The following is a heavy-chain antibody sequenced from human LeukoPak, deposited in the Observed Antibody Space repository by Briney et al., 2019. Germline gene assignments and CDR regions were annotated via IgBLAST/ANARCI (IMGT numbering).Heavy chain of an antibody. Sequence: GGSLRLSCAASGFTFSSYWMHWGRQAPGKVLVWVSRINSGGSSTSYADSAKGRFTISRDNAKNTLYLQMNSLRAEDTAVYYCARERYFDSTRRAYYYYYIDVWGKGTTVTVSS. CDR1: GFTFSSYW. V-gene: IGHV3-74*01. CDR3: ARERYFDSTRRAYYYYYIDV. J-gene: IGHJ6*03. D-gene: IGHD3-22*01. CDR2: INSGGSST.